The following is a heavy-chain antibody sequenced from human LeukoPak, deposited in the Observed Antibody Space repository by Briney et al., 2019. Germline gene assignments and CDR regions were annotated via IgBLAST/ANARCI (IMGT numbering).Heavy chain of an antibody. CDR3: AKEGAGTHYYYYMDV. V-gene: IGHV3-23*01. D-gene: IGHD6-13*01. Sequence: GGSLRLSCAASGFTFSSYAMNWVRQAPGKGLEWVSAISGSGGTTYYADSVKGRFTISRDNSKNTLYLQMNSLRAEDTAVYYCAKEGAGTHYYYYMDVWGKGTTVTVSS. J-gene: IGHJ6*03. CDR1: GFTFSSYA. CDR2: ISGSGGTT.